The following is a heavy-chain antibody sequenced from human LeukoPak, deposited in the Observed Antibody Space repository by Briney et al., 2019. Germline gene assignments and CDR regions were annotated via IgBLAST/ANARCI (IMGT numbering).Heavy chain of an antibody. CDR2: IWYDGSNK. D-gene: IGHD3-22*01. Sequence: GGSLRLSCAAPGFTFSSYGMHWVRQAPGKGLEWVAVIWYDGSNKYYADSVKGRFTISRDNSKNTLYLQMNSLRAEDTAVYYCAKDHYYDSSGFDYWGQGTLVTVSS. J-gene: IGHJ4*02. CDR3: AKDHYYDSSGFDY. CDR1: GFTFSSYG. V-gene: IGHV3-33*06.